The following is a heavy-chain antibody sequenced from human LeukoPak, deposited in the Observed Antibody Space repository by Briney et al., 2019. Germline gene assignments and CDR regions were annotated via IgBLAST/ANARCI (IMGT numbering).Heavy chain of an antibody. CDR3: AKDLDYTTYGYYFDY. V-gene: IGHV3-23*01. J-gene: IGHJ4*02. CDR1: GFTLNSQG. CDR2: IDAGGTFT. D-gene: IGHD4-11*01. Sequence: PGGSLRLSCAPSGFTLNSQGMSWVRPAPKKGLEWVSGIDAGGTFTYYVHSVKGRLTISRENCRNTLYLQMNSLRADDTAVYDYAKDLDYTTYGYYFDYWGQGTLVTVSS.